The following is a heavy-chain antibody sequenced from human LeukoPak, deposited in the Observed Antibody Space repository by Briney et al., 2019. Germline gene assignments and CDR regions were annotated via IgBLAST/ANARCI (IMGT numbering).Heavy chain of an antibody. CDR1: GDSISSYH. V-gene: IGHV4-59*01. D-gene: IGHD3-22*01. Sequence: SETLSRTCTVSGDSISSYHWSWIRRPPGKGLEWIGYISYSGGPNYNPSHKSRVTISVDTSKNQFSLKLTSVTAADTAVYYCAREYYGSSGYYNDYWGQGALVTVSS. CDR2: ISYSGGP. CDR3: AREYYGSSGYYNDY. J-gene: IGHJ4*02.